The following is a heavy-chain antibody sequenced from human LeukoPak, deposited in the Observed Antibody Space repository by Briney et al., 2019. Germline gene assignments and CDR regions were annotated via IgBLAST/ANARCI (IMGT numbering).Heavy chain of an antibody. CDR3: VKDMAPKPFNYDILTGSYDDYYYGVDV. J-gene: IGHJ6*02. CDR2: ITGDGTAT. V-gene: IGHV3-43*02. Sequence: GGSLRLSCAASGFNSDDYAMHWVRQAPGRGLEWVSLITGDGTATYYADSAKGRFTISRDNSKNSLYLQMNTLRTEDTALYYCVKDMAPKPFNYDILTGSYDDYYYGVDVWGQGTTVTVSS. D-gene: IGHD3-9*01. CDR1: GFNSDDYA.